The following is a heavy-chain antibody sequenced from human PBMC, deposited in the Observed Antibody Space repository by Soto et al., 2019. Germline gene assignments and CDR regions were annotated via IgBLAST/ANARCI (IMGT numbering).Heavy chain of an antibody. D-gene: IGHD6-6*01. Sequence: GGSLRLSCAASGFTFSSYDMHWFRQATGAGLEWVSAIGTAGDTYYPGSVTGRFTISRENAKNSLYLQMNSLRAGDTAVYYCARARIAARGLSRYYYGMDVWGQGITVTVSS. CDR1: GFTFSSYD. CDR3: ARARIAARGLSRYYYGMDV. V-gene: IGHV3-13*01. CDR2: IGTAGDT. J-gene: IGHJ6*02.